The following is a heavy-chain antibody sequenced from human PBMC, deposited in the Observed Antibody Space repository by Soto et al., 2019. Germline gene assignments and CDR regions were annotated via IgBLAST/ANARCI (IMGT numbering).Heavy chain of an antibody. CDR2: ISNTGSYI. CDR1: GFSFSSYN. D-gene: IGHD3-22*01. J-gene: IGHJ4*02. CDR3: ARDDGLYDSSGYRFDY. V-gene: IGHV3-21*01. Sequence: PGGSLRLSCATSGFSFSSYNMNWVRQAPGKGLEWVSSISNTGSYIFYADSVKGRFTISRDNAKNSLYLQMNSLRAEDTAVYYCARDDGLYDSSGYRFDYWGQGTLVTVSS.